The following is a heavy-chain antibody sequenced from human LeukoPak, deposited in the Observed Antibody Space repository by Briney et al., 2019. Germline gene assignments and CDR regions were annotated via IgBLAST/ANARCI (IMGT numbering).Heavy chain of an antibody. CDR2: IYHSGST. CDR1: GYSISSGYY. CDR3: AGDSSYYYDSSGYYVY. V-gene: IGHV4-38-2*02. J-gene: IGHJ4*02. Sequence: SETLSLTCTVSGYSISSGYYWGWIRQPPGKGLEWIGSIYHSGSTYYNPSLTSRVTISVDTSKNQFSLKLSSVTAADTAVYYCAGDSSYYYDSSGYYVYWGQGTLVTVSS. D-gene: IGHD3-22*01.